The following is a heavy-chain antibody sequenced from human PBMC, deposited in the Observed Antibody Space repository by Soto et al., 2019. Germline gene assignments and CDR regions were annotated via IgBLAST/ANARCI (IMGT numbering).Heavy chain of an antibody. CDR2: INHSGST. CDR3: ARGRDVTIFGVVTIGFDP. Sequence: PSETLSLTCAVYGGSFSGYYWSWIRQPPGKGLEWIGEINHSGSTNYNPSLKSRVTISVDTSKNQFSLKLSSVTAADTAVYYCARGRDVTIFGVVTIGFDPWGRGTLVTVSS. CDR1: GGSFSGYY. V-gene: IGHV4-34*01. J-gene: IGHJ5*02. D-gene: IGHD3-3*01.